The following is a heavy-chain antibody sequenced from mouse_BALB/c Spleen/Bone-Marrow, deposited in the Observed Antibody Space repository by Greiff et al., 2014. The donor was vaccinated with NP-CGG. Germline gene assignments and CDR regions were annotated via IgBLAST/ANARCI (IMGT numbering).Heavy chain of an antibody. D-gene: IGHD1-1*01. CDR3: ARGSYYYGSSSPWFAY. Sequence: DLVKPGASVKLSCKTSGYTFTSYWLNWIKQRPGQGLEWIGRIPPGSGTTYYNEMFKGKATLTVDTSSTAAYIQLSSLSSEDSAVCFCARGSYYYGSSSPWFAYWGQGTLVTVSA. CDR1: GYTFTSYW. CDR2: IPPGSGTT. J-gene: IGHJ3*01. V-gene: IGHV1S41*01.